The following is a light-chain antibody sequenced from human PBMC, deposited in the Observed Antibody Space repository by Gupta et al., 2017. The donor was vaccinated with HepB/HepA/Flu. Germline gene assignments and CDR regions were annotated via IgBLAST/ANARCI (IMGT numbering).Light chain of an antibody. CDR3: MQPLQTPYT. CDR2: MGS. Sequence: IVLTQSPVSLPVIPGESASISCTSSQSLLQSNGYNYLDWYLQKPGQSPQLLIYMGSYRASGVPDRFTGSGSGTYFTLKISRVEAEDVGIYYCMQPLQTPYTFGQGTKLDFK. CDR1: QSLLQSNGYNY. V-gene: IGKV2-28*01. J-gene: IGKJ2*01.